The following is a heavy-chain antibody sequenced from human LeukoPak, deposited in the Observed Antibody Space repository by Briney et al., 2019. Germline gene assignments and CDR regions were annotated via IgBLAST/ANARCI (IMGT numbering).Heavy chain of an antibody. CDR3: ARAGWYTLDN. J-gene: IGHJ4*02. D-gene: IGHD2-15*01. V-gene: IGHV4-4*02. Sequence: KPSGTLSLTCAVSGASISSSNWLSWVRQPPGKGLEWIGEIYHSGSTNYNPSLKSRVTISVDNSKNQFSLKMSSMTAADTVVYYCARAGWYTLDNWGQGTLVTVSS. CDR1: GASISSSNW. CDR2: IYHSGST.